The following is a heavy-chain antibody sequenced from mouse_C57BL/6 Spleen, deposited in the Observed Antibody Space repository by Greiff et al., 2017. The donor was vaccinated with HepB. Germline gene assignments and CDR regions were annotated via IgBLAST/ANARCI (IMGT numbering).Heavy chain of an antibody. CDR3: ARCDDGSLHFDY. CDR2: IDPNSCGT. D-gene: IGHD2-3*01. V-gene: IGHV1-72*01. J-gene: IGHJ2*01. CDR1: GYTFTSYW. Sequence: VQLQQPGAELVKPGASVKLSCKASGYTFTSYWMHWVKQRPGRGLEWIGRIDPNSCGTKYNEKFKSKATLTVDKPSSTAYMPLSSLTSEDSAVYYCARCDDGSLHFDYWGQGTTLTVSS.